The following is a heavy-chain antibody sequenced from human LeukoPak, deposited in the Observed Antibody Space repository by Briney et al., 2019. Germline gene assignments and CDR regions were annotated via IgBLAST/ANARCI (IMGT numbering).Heavy chain of an antibody. V-gene: IGHV3-48*01. CDR1: GFTFSSYS. Sequence: GGSLRLSCAASGFTFSSYSMNWVRQAPGKGLEWVSYISSSSSTIYYADSVKGRFTISRDNSKNTLYLQMNSLRAEDTAVYYCARGAFGLTGYYIPYFDYWGQGTLVTVSS. D-gene: IGHD3-9*01. CDR2: ISSSSSTI. J-gene: IGHJ4*02. CDR3: ARGAFGLTGYYIPYFDY.